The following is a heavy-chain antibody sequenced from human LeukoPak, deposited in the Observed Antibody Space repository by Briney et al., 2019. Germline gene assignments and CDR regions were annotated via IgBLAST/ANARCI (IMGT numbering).Heavy chain of an antibody. CDR2: IYHSGST. Sequence: SETLSLTCIVSGGSISSGGYYWSWIRQHPGKGLEWIGYIYHSGSTNYNPSLKSRVTISVDTSKNQFSLKLSSATAADTAVYYCARLKRRDGYNIDYWGQGTLVTVSS. V-gene: IGHV4-31*03. CDR3: ARLKRRDGYNIDY. D-gene: IGHD5-24*01. CDR1: GGSISSGGYY. J-gene: IGHJ4*02.